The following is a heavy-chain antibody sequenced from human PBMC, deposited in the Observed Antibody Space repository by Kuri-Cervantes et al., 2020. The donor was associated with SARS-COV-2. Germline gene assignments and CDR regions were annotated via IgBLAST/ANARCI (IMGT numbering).Heavy chain of an antibody. D-gene: IGHD3-3*01. CDR1: GGSFRGYY. Sequence: SETLSLTCAVYGGSFRGYYWTWIRQSPGKGLEWIGEINHSGSATYNPSLQSRVFISVDTSKNQFSLKLSSVTAADTAVYYCARHPIRITIFGVANSWAFDIWGQGTMVTVSS. CDR2: INHSGSA. CDR3: ARHPIRITIFGVANSWAFDI. J-gene: IGHJ3*02. V-gene: IGHV4-34*01.